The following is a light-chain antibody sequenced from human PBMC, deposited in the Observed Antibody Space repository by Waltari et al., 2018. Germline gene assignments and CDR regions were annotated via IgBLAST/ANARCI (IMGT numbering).Light chain of an antibody. V-gene: IGLV2-23*02. Sequence: QCALPPPALLSGGSAEPRRIYCTGSLRYVGSYQRVPWYQQHSGKAPKLMIYAVIKRPSGVSDRFSGSKSGDMASLTISGLQPEDDAEYFCSSYAGSRKGVFGGGTKVTVL. CDR3: SSYAGSRKGV. J-gene: IGLJ2*01. CDR1: LRYVGSYQR. CDR2: AVI.